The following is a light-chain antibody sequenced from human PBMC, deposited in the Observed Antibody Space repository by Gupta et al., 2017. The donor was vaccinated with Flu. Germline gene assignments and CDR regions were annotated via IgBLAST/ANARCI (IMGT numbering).Light chain of an antibody. CDR1: QNLSSY. J-gene: IGKJ3*01. V-gene: IGKV3-11*01. CDR3: QHRSNWLFT. CDR2: DAS. Sequence: DIPMTQSPATLSASPGDRATLSCRASQNLSSYLAWYQQKPGQAPRLLIYDASNRASGIPPSFSGSGSGTDFTLTISSLEPEDVAVYYCQHRSNWLFTFGHGTKVDIK.